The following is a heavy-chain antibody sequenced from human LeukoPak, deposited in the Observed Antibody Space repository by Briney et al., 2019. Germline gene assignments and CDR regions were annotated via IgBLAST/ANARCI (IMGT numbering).Heavy chain of an antibody. CDR2: IMPLFNTA. CDR1: GGTFSSYS. J-gene: IGHJ6*03. CDR3: ARVDRYHYYLDV. Sequence: SVKVSCKASGGTFSSYSITLVRQAPGQGLEWMGGIMPLFNTANYAQQFQGRVTITTDESTSTAYMELSSLRFEDTAMYYCARVDRYHYYLDVWGKGTTVTVSS. V-gene: IGHV1-69*05.